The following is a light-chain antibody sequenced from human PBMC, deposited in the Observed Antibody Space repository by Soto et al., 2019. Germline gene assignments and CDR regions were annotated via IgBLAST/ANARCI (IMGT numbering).Light chain of an antibody. CDR3: SSYTSSSTLV. CDR1: SSDVGAYNY. J-gene: IGLJ3*02. Sequence: QSALTQPASVSGSPGQSITISCTGTSSDVGAYNYVSWYRQHPGEAPKLMIYEVTNRPSGVSNRFSGSKSGSTASLTISGLQAEAEADYYCSSYTSSSTLVFGGGTKLPVL. V-gene: IGLV2-14*01. CDR2: EVT.